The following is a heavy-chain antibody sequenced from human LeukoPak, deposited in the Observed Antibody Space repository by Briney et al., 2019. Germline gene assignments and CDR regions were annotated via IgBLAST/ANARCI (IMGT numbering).Heavy chain of an antibody. CDR1: GGSISSYY. D-gene: IGHD3-9*01. CDR3: ARDDILTGYGLYY. V-gene: IGHV4-59*01. CDR2: IYYSGST. J-gene: IGHJ4*02. Sequence: SETLSLTCTVSGGSISSYYWSWTRQPPGKGLEWIGYIYYSGSTNYNPSLKSRVTISVDTSKNQFSLKLSSVTAADTAVYYCARDDILTGYGLYYWGQGTLVTVSS.